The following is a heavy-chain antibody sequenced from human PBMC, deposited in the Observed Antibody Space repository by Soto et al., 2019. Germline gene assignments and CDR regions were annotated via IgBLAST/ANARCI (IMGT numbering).Heavy chain of an antibody. Sequence: EVQLVESGGGLVQPGGSLRLSCAASGFTFSSYWMHWVRQAPGKGLVWVSRINGDGSSTNYEDSVKGRFTISRDNTKITLYIQMSSLTAQHTAMYNYARVPSGGYAFSFDEYWGQGTLITVSS. CDR3: ARVPSGGYAFSFDEY. J-gene: IGHJ4*02. CDR2: INGDGSST. CDR1: GFTFSSYW. V-gene: IGHV3-74*01. D-gene: IGHD5-12*01.